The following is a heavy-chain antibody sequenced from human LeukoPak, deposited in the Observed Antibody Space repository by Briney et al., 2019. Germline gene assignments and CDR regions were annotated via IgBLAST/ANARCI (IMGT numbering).Heavy chain of an antibody. J-gene: IGHJ6*03. CDR2: INPNSGGT. CDR1: GYTFTSFD. D-gene: IGHD3-3*01. CDR3: ARNTYYNFWSGYRSASPGAGYYYYRDV. V-gene: IGHV1-2*02. Sequence: GGSVKVSCKASGYTFTSFDINWVRQATGQGLEWMGWINPNSGGTNYAQKFQGRVTMTRDTSSSTVYMELSRLRADDTAVYYCARNTYYNFWSGYRSASPGAGYYYYRDVWGKGTTVTVSS.